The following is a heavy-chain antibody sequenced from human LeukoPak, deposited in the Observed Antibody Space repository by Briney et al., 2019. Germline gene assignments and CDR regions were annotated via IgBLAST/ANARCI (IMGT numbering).Heavy chain of an antibody. V-gene: IGHV3-33*01. J-gene: IGHJ4*02. Sequence: GGSLRLSYAVSGFTFSSYSMHWVRQAPGKGLEWVAVIWYDGSNKYYADSVKGRFTISRDNSKNTLYLQMNSLRAEDTAVYYCARGGDIVVVPAAMSLDYWGQGTPVTVSS. CDR3: ARGGDIVVVPAAMSLDY. D-gene: IGHD2-2*01. CDR2: IWYDGSNK. CDR1: GFTFSSYS.